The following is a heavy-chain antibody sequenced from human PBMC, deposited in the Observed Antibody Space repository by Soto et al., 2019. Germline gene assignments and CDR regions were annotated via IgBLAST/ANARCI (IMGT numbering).Heavy chain of an antibody. D-gene: IGHD5-18*01. CDR2: IYYTGST. Sequence: SETLSLTCTVSGDSISSYYWSRIRQPPGKGLEWIAYIYYTGSTNYNPSLKSRVTISIDTSKNQFSLRLTSVTAADTAVYYCARTPGYSYGYGWFDSWGHGTLVSVS. CDR1: GDSISSYY. CDR3: ARTPGYSYGYGWFDS. J-gene: IGHJ5*01. V-gene: IGHV4-59*08.